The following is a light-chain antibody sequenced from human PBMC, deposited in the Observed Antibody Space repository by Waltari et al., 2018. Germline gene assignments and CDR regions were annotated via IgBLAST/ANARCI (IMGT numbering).Light chain of an antibody. CDR1: KSISSW. CDR3: QQYNSYPIT. V-gene: IGKV1-5*03. CDR2: KAS. Sequence: DLQMTKSPSTLSASVGDRVTITCRASKSISSWLAWYQQKPGKAPKLLLYKASSLESGVPSRFSGSGSGTEFTLTINSLQPDDFATYYCQQYNSYPITFGQGTRLEIK. J-gene: IGKJ5*01.